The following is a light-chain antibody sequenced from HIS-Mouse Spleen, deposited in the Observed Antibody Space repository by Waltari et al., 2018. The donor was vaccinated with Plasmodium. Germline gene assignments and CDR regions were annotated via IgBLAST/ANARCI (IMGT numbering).Light chain of an antibody. CDR1: SSDVGGYNY. Sequence: QSALTQPASVSGSPGQSITISCTGTSSDVGGYNYVSWYQQHTGKAPKLMIYEVSNWPSGVSNRFSGSMSGNTASLTISGLQAEDEADYYCSSYTSSSTLDVFGTGTKVTVL. CDR2: EVS. J-gene: IGLJ1*01. V-gene: IGLV2-14*01. CDR3: SSYTSSSTLDV.